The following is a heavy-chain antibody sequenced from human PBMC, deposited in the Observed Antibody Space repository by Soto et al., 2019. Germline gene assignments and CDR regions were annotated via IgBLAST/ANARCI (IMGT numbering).Heavy chain of an antibody. V-gene: IGHV3-23*01. CDR2: ISFGGGST. D-gene: IGHD6-19*01. CDR1: GFTFSSYA. J-gene: IGHJ4*02. Sequence: PGGSLRLSCAASGFTFSSYAMHWVRQAPGKGLEWVSAISFGGGSTYYADSVKGRFTISRDNSKNTLYLQMTSLRAEDTAIYYCATDSFRSGIAVAGNYWGQGTLVTVSS. CDR3: ATDSFRSGIAVAGNY.